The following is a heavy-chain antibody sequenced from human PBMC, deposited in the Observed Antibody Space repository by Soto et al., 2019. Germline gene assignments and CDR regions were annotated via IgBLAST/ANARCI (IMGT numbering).Heavy chain of an antibody. CDR1: GFTFSSYA. V-gene: IGHV3-23*01. CDR2: ISGSGGST. Sequence: GGSLRLSCAASGFTFSSYAMSWVRQAPGKGLEWVSAISGSGGSTYYADSVKGRFTISRDNSKNTLYLQMNSLRAEDTAVYYCAKDPRKGYVVYNWFDPWGQGTRVTGAS. CDR3: AKDPRKGYVVYNWFDP. J-gene: IGHJ5*02. D-gene: IGHD5-12*01.